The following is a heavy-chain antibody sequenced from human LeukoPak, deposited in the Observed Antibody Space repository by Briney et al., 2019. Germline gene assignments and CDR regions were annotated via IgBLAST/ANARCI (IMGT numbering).Heavy chain of an antibody. V-gene: IGHV4-38-2*02. D-gene: IGHD5-18*01. CDR1: GYSISSGYY. J-gene: IGHJ4*02. CDR2: IYHSGST. Sequence: SETLSLTCTVSGYSISSGYYWGWIRQPPGKGLEWIGSIYHSGSTYYNPSLKSRVTISVDKSKNQFSLKLSSVTAADTAVYYCARDSYGKPLGYWGRGTLVTVSS. CDR3: ARDSYGKPLGY.